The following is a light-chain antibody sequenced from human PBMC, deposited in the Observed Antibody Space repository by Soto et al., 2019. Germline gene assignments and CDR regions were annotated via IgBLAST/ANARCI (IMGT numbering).Light chain of an antibody. CDR1: SSNIGAGYD. CDR2: GNS. CDR3: QSYDSSLIGYVV. Sequence: QAVVTQPPSVSGAPGQRVTISCTGSSSNIGAGYDVHWYQQLPGTPPKLLIYGNSNRPSGVPDRISGSKSGTSASLAITGLQDEDDADYYCQSYDSSLIGYVVFGGGTKLTVL. J-gene: IGLJ2*01. V-gene: IGLV1-40*01.